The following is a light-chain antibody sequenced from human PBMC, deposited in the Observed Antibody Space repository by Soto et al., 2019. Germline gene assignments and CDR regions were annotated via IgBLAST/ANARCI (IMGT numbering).Light chain of an antibody. Sequence: EVVLTQSPGTLSLSPGERATLSCRPSQTISGSYLAWYQQKPGQAPRLLIYATSRRATGIPDRFSGSGSETDFPLTISRLEPDDFAVYYCQHYSMSPWTFGQGTKVEIK. V-gene: IGKV3-20*01. CDR1: QTISGSY. CDR3: QHYSMSPWT. J-gene: IGKJ1*01. CDR2: ATS.